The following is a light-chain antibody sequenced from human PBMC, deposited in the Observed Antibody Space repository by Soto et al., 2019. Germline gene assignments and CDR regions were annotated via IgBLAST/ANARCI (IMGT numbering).Light chain of an antibody. J-gene: IGLJ1*01. CDR2: DDN. CDR1: SSNLAYNS. CDR3: GAWDDSLNVYV. Sequence: QSVLTQPPSVSAAPGQDVTISCSGSSSNLAYNSLSWYQQLPGTAPKLLIYDDNKRPSGIPARFYGSKSGTSATLGITGLETGDEADYYCGAWDDSLNVYVFGSGTKVTVL. V-gene: IGLV1-51*01.